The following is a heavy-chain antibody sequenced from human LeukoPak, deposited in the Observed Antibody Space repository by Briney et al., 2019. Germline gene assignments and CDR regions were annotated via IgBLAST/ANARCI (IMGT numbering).Heavy chain of an antibody. Sequence: PGGSLRLSCAASGFTFSSYSMNWVRQAPGKGLEWVSSTSSSSSYIYYADSVKGRFTISRDNAKNSLYLQMNSLRAEDTAVYYCARDAVDTANAVWGQGTTVTVSS. CDR3: ARDAVDTANAV. CDR2: TSSSSSYI. V-gene: IGHV3-21*01. D-gene: IGHD5-18*01. J-gene: IGHJ6*02. CDR1: GFTFSSYS.